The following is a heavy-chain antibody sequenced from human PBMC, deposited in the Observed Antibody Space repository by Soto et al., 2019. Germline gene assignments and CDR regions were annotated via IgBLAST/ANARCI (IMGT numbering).Heavy chain of an antibody. CDR3: ARDPSHYELWGGYVPPDYYYYGMDV. Sequence: ASVKVSCKASGYTFTGYYMHWVRQAPGQGLEWMGWINPNSGGTNYAQKFQGRVTMTRDTTISTAYMELSTLRSDDTAVYYCARDPSHYELWGGYVPPDYYYYGMDVWGQGTTVTVSS. CDR1: GYTFTGYY. D-gene: IGHD3-3*01. CDR2: INPNSGGT. J-gene: IGHJ6*02. V-gene: IGHV1-2*02.